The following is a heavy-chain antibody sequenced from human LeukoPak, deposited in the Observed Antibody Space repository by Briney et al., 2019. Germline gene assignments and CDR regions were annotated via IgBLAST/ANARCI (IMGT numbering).Heavy chain of an antibody. CDR3: ARDYGSSLGFDP. V-gene: IGHV1-69*06. Sequence: SVKVSCKASGGTFSSYAISWVRQAPGQGLEWMGGIIPIFGTANYAQKFQGRVTITADKSTSTAYRELSSLRSEDTAVYYCARDYGSSLGFDPWGQGTLVTVSS. D-gene: IGHD6-6*01. CDR2: IIPIFGTA. J-gene: IGHJ5*02. CDR1: GGTFSSYA.